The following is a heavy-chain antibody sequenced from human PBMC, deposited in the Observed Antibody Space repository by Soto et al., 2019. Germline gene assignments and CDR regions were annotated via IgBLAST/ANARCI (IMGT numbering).Heavy chain of an antibody. D-gene: IGHD6-19*01. V-gene: IGHV4-4*02. CDR1: GGSISTDNW. J-gene: IGHJ4*02. Sequence: QVQLEESGPGLVKPSGTLSLTCAVSGGSISTDNWWSWVRQPPGKGLEWVGEIYHTGNTNYYPSLKSRLTISIDKSKDQFSLDVTFVTAADTAVYYCARGGRWLFDYWGQGALVTVSS. CDR3: ARGGRWLFDY. CDR2: IYHTGNT.